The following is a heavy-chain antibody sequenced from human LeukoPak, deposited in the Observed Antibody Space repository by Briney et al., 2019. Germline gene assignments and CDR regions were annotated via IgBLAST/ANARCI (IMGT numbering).Heavy chain of an antibody. CDR2: IKQDGSEK. Sequence: GSLRLSRAASGFTFSSYWMSWVRQAPGKGLEWVXNIKQDGSEKYYVDSVKGRFTISRDNAKNSLYLQMNSLRAEDTAVYYCARDLGDFWSGSNWFDPWGQGTLVTVSS. D-gene: IGHD3-3*01. J-gene: IGHJ5*02. CDR1: GFTFSSYW. CDR3: ARDLGDFWSGSNWFDP. V-gene: IGHV3-7*01.